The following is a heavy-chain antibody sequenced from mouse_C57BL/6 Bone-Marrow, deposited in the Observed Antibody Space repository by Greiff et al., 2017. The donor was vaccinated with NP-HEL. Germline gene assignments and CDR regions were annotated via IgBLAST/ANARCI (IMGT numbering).Heavy chain of an antibody. J-gene: IGHJ2*01. Sequence: QVQLQQSGAELVRPGASVKLSCKASGYTFTDYYINWVKQRPGQGLEWIARIYPGSGNTYYNEKFKGKATLTAEKSSSTAYMQLSSLTSEDSAVYFCARFEAPGDWGQGTTLTVSS. CDR3: ARFEAPGD. CDR1: GYTFTDYY. CDR2: IYPGSGNT. V-gene: IGHV1-76*01.